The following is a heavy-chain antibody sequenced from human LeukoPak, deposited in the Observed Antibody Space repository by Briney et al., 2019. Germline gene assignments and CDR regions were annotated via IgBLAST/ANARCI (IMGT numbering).Heavy chain of an antibody. J-gene: IGHJ6*03. D-gene: IGHD3-10*01. CDR1: GFTFSSYE. Sequence: GGSLRLSCAASGFTFSSYEMNWVRQAPGKGLEWVSYISSSGSTIYYADSVKGRFTISRDNAKNSLYLQMNSLRAEDTAVYYCARGPYASGTYGRRGWVHYMDVWGKGTTVTISS. CDR2: ISSSGSTI. CDR3: ARGPYASGTYGRRGWVHYMDV. V-gene: IGHV3-48*03.